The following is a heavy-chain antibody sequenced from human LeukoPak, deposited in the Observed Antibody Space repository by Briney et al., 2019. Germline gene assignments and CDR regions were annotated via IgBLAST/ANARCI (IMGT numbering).Heavy chain of an antibody. D-gene: IGHD1-26*01. CDR3: ARDTREGAIHDY. CDR1: GFTFSSYS. V-gene: IGHV3-21*01. Sequence: GGSLRLSCAASGFTFSSYSMNWVRQAPGMGLEWVSYISTSSSYIYYADSVKGRFTISRDNAKNSLYLQMNSLRAEDTAVYYCARDTREGAIHDYWGQGALVTVSS. CDR2: ISTSSSYI. J-gene: IGHJ4*02.